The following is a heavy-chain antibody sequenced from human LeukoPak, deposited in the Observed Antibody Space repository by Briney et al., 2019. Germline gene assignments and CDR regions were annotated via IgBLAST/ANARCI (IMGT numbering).Heavy chain of an antibody. J-gene: IGHJ4*01. CDR1: GFTFNTYS. D-gene: IGHD6-6*01. V-gene: IGHV3-21*01. CDR2: ISSNSRDI. Sequence: GGSLRLSCAASGFTFNTYSMNWVRQAPGKGLEVVSSISSNSRDIYYADSVKGRFTISRDNAKNPLHLQMNSLRAEDTAVYYCARDDRDISSYRFDYWGHGILVTVSS. CDR3: ARDDRDISSYRFDY.